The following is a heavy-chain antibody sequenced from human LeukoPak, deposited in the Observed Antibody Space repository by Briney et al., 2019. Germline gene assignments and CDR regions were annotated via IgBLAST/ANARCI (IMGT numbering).Heavy chain of an antibody. CDR1: GFTFSDYY. Sequence: SGGSLRLSCAASGFTFSDYYMSWIRQAPGKGLEWVSYISSSGSTIYYADSVKGRFTISRDNAKNSLYLQMNSLRAEDTAVYYCARYPETYYYDSSGYYSFDYWGQGTLVTVSS. D-gene: IGHD3-22*01. J-gene: IGHJ4*02. CDR2: ISSSGSTI. CDR3: ARYPETYYYDSSGYYSFDY. V-gene: IGHV3-11*04.